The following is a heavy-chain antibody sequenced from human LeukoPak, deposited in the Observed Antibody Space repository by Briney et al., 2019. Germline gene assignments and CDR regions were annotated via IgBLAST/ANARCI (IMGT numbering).Heavy chain of an antibody. V-gene: IGHV3-21*01. D-gene: IGHD2-2*01. CDR3: ARLADCSSSSCRSFDY. J-gene: IGHJ4*02. CDR1: GFTFSSYS. Sequence: GGSLRLSCAASGFTFSSYSMNWVRQAPGKGLEWVSSISSSSSYIYYADSVKGRFTISRDNAKNSLYLQMNSLRAEDTAVYYCARLADCSSSSCRSFDYWGQGTLVTVSS. CDR2: ISSSSSYI.